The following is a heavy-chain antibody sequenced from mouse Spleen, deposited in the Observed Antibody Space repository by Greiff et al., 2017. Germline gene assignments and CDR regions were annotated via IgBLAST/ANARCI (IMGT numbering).Heavy chain of an antibody. D-gene: IGHD2-1*01. Sequence: EVKLVESGGGLVKLGGSLKLSCAASGFTFSSYYMSWVRQTPEKRLEWVATISSGGGSTYYPDSVKGRFTISRDNAKNTLYLQMSSLNSEDTAVYYCARDGNYNYFDYWGQGTTLTVSS. CDR1: GFTFSSYY. CDR2: ISSGGGST. J-gene: IGHJ2*01. V-gene: IGHV5-6-4*01. CDR3: ARDGNYNYFDY.